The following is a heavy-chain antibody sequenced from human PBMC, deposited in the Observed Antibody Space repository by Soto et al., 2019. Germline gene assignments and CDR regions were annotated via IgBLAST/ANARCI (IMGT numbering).Heavy chain of an antibody. CDR2: ISAYNGNT. D-gene: IGHD4-17*01. CDR3: ARATTVTTRIAFDI. Sequence: ASVKVSCKASGYTFTSYGISWVRQAPGQGLERMGWISAYNGNTNYAQKLQGRVTMTTDTSTSTAYMELRSPRSDDTAVYYCARATTVTTRIAFDIWGQGTMVTVSS. J-gene: IGHJ3*02. CDR1: GYTFTSYG. V-gene: IGHV1-18*01.